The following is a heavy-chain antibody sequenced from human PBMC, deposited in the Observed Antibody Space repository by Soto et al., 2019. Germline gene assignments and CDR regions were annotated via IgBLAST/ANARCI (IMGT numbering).Heavy chain of an antibody. CDR3: ARGRIAADL. Sequence: SXTLSLTCAVYGGSFSGYYWSWIRQPPGEGLEWIGEINHSGSTNYNPSLKSRVTISVDTSKNQFSLKLSSVTAADTAVYYCARGRIAADLWGQGTLVTVSS. D-gene: IGHD6-13*01. J-gene: IGHJ4*02. V-gene: IGHV4-34*01. CDR2: INHSGST. CDR1: GGSFSGYY.